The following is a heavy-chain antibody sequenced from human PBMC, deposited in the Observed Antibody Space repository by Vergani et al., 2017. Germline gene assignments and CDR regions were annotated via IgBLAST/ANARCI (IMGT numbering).Heavy chain of an antibody. CDR3: ARAPTDYYGWGSYYH. Sequence: QVQLQQWGAGLLKPSETLSLTCAVYGGSFSGFYWSWIRQPPGKGLEWIGEINHSGSTNYNPSLKSRVTMSVDTSKNQFSLKLSSVTAADTAVYYCARAPTDYYGWGSYYHWGQGTLVTVSS. CDR1: GGSFSGFY. J-gene: IGHJ5*02. CDR2: INHSGST. D-gene: IGHD3-10*01. V-gene: IGHV4-34*01.